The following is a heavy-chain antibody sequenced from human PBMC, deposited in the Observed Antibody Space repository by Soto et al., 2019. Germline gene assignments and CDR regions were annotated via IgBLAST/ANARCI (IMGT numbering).Heavy chain of an antibody. D-gene: IGHD3-10*01. CDR1: GGTFSSYA. J-gene: IGHJ6*02. V-gene: IGHV1-69*01. CDR3: ARTYGSGSYYKIGAQGDYYYGMDV. Sequence: QVQLVQSGAEVKKPGPSVKVSCKASGGTFSSYAISWVRQAPGQGLEWMGGIIPIFGTANYAQKFQGRVTITADESTSTAYMELSSLRSEDTAVYYCARTYGSGSYYKIGAQGDYYYGMDVWGQGTTVTVSS. CDR2: IIPIFGTA.